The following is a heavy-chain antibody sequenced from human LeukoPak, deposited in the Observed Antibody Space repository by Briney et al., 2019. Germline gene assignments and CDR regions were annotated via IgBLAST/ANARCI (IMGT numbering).Heavy chain of an antibody. J-gene: IGHJ4*02. Sequence: PGGSLRLSCTVSGFTVSSNSMSWVRQAPGKGLEWVSFIFSSTHYSDSVKGRFTISRDNSKNTLYLQMNSLRAEDTAVYYCARILDSAWGELGYWGQGTLVTVSS. D-gene: IGHD6-19*01. CDR3: ARILDSAWGELGY. CDR2: IFSST. V-gene: IGHV3-66*03. CDR1: GFTVSSNS.